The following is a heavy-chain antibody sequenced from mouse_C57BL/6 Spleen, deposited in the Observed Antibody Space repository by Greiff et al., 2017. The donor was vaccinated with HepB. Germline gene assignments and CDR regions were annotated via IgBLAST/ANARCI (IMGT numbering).Heavy chain of an antibody. V-gene: IGHV1-80*01. J-gene: IGHJ1*03. CDR1: GYAFSSYW. Sequence: VQLQQSGAELVKPGASVKISCKASGYAFSSYWMNWVKQRPGKGLEWIGQIYPGDGDTNYNGKFKGKATLTADKSSSTAYMQLSSLTSEDSAVYFCARRGNYGWYFDVWGTGTTVTVSS. CDR3: ARRGNYGWYFDV. CDR2: IYPGDGDT. D-gene: IGHD2-1*01.